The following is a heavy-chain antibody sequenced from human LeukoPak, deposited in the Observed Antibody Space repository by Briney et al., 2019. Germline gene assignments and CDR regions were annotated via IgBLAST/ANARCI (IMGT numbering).Heavy chain of an antibody. Sequence: SETLSLTCTVSLGSITSYHWSWVRQPPGQRLEWIGHIYHTGATGFNPSLRSRVTVSLDTSKNQFSLRLTSVTAADTAVYYCAALSASHWNFDYWGQGILVTVSS. CDR1: LGSITSYH. CDR3: AALSASHWNFDY. D-gene: IGHD1-26*01. CDR2: IYHTGAT. V-gene: IGHV4-4*09. J-gene: IGHJ4*02.